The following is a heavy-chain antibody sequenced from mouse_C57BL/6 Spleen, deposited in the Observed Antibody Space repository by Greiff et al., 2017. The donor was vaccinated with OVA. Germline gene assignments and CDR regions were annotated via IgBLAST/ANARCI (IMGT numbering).Heavy chain of an antibody. D-gene: IGHD2-4*01. CDR3: AMHYDYVYFDY. CDR2: ISSGGSYT. V-gene: IGHV5-6*01. Sequence: EVKVVESGGDLVKPGGSLKLSCAASGFTFSSYGLSWVRQTPDKRLEWVATISSGGSYTYYPDSVKGRFTISRDNAKNTLYLQMSSLKSEDTAMYYCAMHYDYVYFDYWGQGTTLTVSS. J-gene: IGHJ2*01. CDR1: GFTFSSYG.